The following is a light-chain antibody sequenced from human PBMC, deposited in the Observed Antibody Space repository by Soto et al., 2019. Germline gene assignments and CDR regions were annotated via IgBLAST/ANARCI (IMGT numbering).Light chain of an antibody. CDR3: QQFRT. CDR1: QSVSSN. J-gene: IGKJ1*01. Sequence: RATLSCRASQSVSSNLAWYQQKPGQAPRLLIYGASSRATGIPDRFSGSGSGTDFTLTISRLEPEDFAVYYCQQFRTFGQGTKVDIK. V-gene: IGKV3-20*01. CDR2: GAS.